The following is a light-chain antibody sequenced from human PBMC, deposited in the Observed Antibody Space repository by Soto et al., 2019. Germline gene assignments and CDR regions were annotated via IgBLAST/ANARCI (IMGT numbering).Light chain of an antibody. CDR1: QGIGSY. Sequence: DIQLTQSPSFLSASVGDRVTITCRASQGIGSYIAWYQQKPGKAPNLLIYVASTLQNGVPSRFSGSGSGTLFTVTVSSLQPEDFATYSCQQVIRYPYSFGQGTKLEIK. V-gene: IGKV1-9*01. CDR2: VAS. J-gene: IGKJ2*03. CDR3: QQVIRYPYS.